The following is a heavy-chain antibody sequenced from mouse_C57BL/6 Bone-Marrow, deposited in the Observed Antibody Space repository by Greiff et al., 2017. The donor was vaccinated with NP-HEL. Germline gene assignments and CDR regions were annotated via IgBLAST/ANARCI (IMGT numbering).Heavy chain of an antibody. V-gene: IGHV1-55*01. CDR3: AREGMVTTRYAMDY. Sequence: QVQLQQSGAELVKPGASVKMSCKASGYTFTSYWITWVKQRPGQGLEWIGDIYPGSGSTNYNEKFKSKATLTVDTSSSTAYMQLSSLTSEDSAVYYCAREGMVTTRYAMDYWGQGTSVTVSS. CDR1: GYTFTSYW. D-gene: IGHD2-2*01. CDR2: IYPGSGST. J-gene: IGHJ4*01.